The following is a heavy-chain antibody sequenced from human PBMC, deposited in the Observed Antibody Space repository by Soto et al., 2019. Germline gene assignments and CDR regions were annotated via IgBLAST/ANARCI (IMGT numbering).Heavy chain of an antibody. V-gene: IGHV4-34*01. CDR1: GGSFSGYY. J-gene: IGHJ4*02. CDR2: INHRGST. Sequence: QVQLQQWGAGLLKPSETLSLTCAVYGGSFSGYYWSWIRQPPGKGLEWIGDINHRGSTNYNPSLKGRVTISVDTSKNQFSLKLSSVTAADTAVYYCARAWGGVPDYWGQGTLVTVSS. D-gene: IGHD3-16*01. CDR3: ARAWGGVPDY.